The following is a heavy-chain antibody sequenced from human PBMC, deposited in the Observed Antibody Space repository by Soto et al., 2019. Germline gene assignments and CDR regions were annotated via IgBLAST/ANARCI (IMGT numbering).Heavy chain of an antibody. J-gene: IGHJ4*02. CDR3: ATLDTAQLQTAAH. D-gene: IGHD1-1*01. Sequence: PGGSLRLSCTGSGFTFNSLSLHWVRQGPDKGLEWVAVVSFDGKVTYYADSVKGRFTVSRDNAKNTLYLQMNSLRVEDTAVYYCATLDTAQLQTAAHWPQATLVPASS. V-gene: IGHV3-30*04. CDR2: VSFDGKVT. CDR1: GFTFNSLS.